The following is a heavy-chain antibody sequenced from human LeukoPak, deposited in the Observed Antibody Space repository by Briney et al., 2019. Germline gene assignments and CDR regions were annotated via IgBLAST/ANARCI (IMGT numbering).Heavy chain of an antibody. CDR3: ASAYYHYYFDY. J-gene: IGHJ4*02. V-gene: IGHV3-74*01. CDR1: GFTFRSYW. CDR2: INGDGSST. D-gene: IGHD3-16*01. Sequence: GGPLRLSCEASGFTFRSYWMHWVRQAPGKGLVWVSRINGDGSSTSYADSVKGRFTISRDNAKNTLYLQMNSLRAEDSAVYYCASAYYHYYFDYWGQGTLVTVSS.